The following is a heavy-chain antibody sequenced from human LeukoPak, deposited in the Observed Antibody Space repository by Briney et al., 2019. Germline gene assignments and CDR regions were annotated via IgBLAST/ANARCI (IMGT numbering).Heavy chain of an antibody. D-gene: IGHD5-18*01. CDR2: IFYSGST. CDR3: ARGDDVEYSYGQSLLFDY. Sequence: PSETLSLTCTVSGGSISSSSYYWGWIRQPPGKGLEWIGSIFYSGSTYYNPSLKSRVTISVDTSKNQFSLKLSSVTAADTAVYYCARGDDVEYSYGQSLLFDYWGQGTLVTVSS. J-gene: IGHJ4*02. CDR1: GGSISSSSYY. V-gene: IGHV4-39*01.